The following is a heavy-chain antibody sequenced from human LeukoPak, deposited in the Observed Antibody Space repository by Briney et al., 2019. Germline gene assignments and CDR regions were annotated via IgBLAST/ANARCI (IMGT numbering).Heavy chain of an antibody. J-gene: IGHJ4*02. D-gene: IGHD6-13*01. CDR3: ARAIAAATK. V-gene: IGHV4-34*01. CDR2: INHSGST. Sequence: PSETLSLTCAVYGGSFSGYYWSWIRQPPGKGLEWIGEINHSGSTNYNPSLKSRVTISVDTFKNQFSLKLSSVTAADTAVYYCARAIAAATKWGQGTLVTVSS. CDR1: GGSFSGYY.